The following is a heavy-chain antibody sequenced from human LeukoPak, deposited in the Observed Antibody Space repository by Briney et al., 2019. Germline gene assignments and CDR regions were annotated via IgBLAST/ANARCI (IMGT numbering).Heavy chain of an antibody. V-gene: IGHV1-2*02. J-gene: IGHJ6*02. Sequence: ASVKVSCKASGYTFTGYYMHWVRQAPGQGREWMGWINPNSGGTNYAQKFQGRVTMTRDTSISTAYMELSRLRYDDTAVYYCPRVRSHCSGGSCYSYYYYGMDVWGQGTTVTVSS. CDR2: INPNSGGT. CDR1: GYTFTGYY. D-gene: IGHD2-15*01. CDR3: PRVRSHCSGGSCYSYYYYGMDV.